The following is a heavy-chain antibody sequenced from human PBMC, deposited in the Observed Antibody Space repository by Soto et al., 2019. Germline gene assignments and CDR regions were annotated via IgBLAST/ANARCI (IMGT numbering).Heavy chain of an antibody. CDR3: AKDEAPIVVVAAPDY. CDR1: GFTFSSYG. J-gene: IGHJ4*02. Sequence: GGSLRLSCAASGFTFSSYGMHWVRQAPDKGLEWVAVISYDGSNKYYADSVKGRFTISRDNSKNTLYLQMNSLRAEDTAVYYCAKDEAPIVVVAAPDYWGQGTLVTVSS. D-gene: IGHD2-15*01. CDR2: ISYDGSNK. V-gene: IGHV3-30*18.